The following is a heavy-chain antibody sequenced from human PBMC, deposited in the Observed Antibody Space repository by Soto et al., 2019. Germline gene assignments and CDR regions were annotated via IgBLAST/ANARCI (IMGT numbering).Heavy chain of an antibody. Sequence: QVQLQESGPGLVKPSGTLSLTCAVSDGSISTSNWWSWVRQPPGKGLEWIGEVYRTGSTNYNPSLESRLTISVDKSKNQFSLKLTSVTAADTAVYSCARARATIAAAAIFDCWGQGTLVTVSS. CDR3: ARARATIAAAAIFDC. CDR2: VYRTGST. D-gene: IGHD6-13*01. J-gene: IGHJ4*02. CDR1: DGSISTSNW. V-gene: IGHV4-4*02.